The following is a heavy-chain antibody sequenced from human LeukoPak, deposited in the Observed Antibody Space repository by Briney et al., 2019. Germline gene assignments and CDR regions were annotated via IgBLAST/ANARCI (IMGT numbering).Heavy chain of an antibody. J-gene: IGHJ4*02. V-gene: IGHV3-49*04. CDR3: TRDQTPYY. Sequence: PGGSLRLSCTTSGFTFGDYATTWVRQAPGKGLEWVGFIRSKTYGGTTEFAASAKGRFTISRDDSKSIAYLQMNSLKTEDTAVYYCTRDQTPYYWGQGTLVTVSS. CDR1: GFTFGDYA. CDR2: IRSKTYGGTT.